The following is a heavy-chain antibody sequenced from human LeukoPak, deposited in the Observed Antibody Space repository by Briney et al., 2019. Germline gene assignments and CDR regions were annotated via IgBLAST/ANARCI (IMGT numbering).Heavy chain of an antibody. CDR2: ISSSSSTI. J-gene: IGHJ4*02. D-gene: IGHD3-3*01. Sequence: PGGSLRLSCAASGFTFSSYSMNWVRQAPGKGLEWVSYISSSSSTIYYADSVKGRFTISRDNAKNSPYLQMNSLRAEDTAVYYCARPPITIFGVVTPYFDYWGQGTLVTVSS. CDR1: GFTFSSYS. V-gene: IGHV3-48*01. CDR3: ARPPITIFGVVTPYFDY.